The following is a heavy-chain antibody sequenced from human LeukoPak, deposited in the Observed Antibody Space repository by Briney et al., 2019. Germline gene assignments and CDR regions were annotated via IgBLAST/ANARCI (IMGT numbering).Heavy chain of an antibody. CDR2: INHSGST. Sequence: SETLSLTCAVYGGSFSGYYWSWIRQPPGKGLEWIGEINHSGSTNYNPSLKSRVTISVDTSKNQFSLKLSSVTAADTAVYYCARGRRPDYYDSSGCYWFDPWGQGTLVTVSS. J-gene: IGHJ5*02. CDR1: GGSFSGYY. D-gene: IGHD3-22*01. V-gene: IGHV4-34*01. CDR3: ARGRRPDYYDSSGCYWFDP.